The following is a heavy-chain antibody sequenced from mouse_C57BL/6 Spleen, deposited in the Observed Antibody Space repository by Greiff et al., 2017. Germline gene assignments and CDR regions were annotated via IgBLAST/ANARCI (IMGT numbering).Heavy chain of an antibody. J-gene: IGHJ4*01. Sequence: EVQRVESEGGLVQPGSSMKLSCTASGFTFSDYYMAWVRQVPEKGLEWVANINYDGSSTYYLDSLKSRFIISRDNAKNMLYLQMSSLKSEDTATYYCARVSGGSRMDYWGQGTLVTVSS. CDR1: GFTFSDYY. CDR3: ARVSGGSRMDY. V-gene: IGHV5-16*01. CDR2: INYDGSST. D-gene: IGHD3-1*01.